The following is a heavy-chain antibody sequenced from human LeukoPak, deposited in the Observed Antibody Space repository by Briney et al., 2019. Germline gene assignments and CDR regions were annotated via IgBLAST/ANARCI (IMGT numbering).Heavy chain of an antibody. Sequence: ASVKVSCKASGYTFTSYGISWVRQAPGQGLEWMGWISAYNGNTNYAQKLQGRVTMTTDTSTSTAYMELRSLRSDDTAVYYCARGAARKVKVTTSRTLNDAFDIWGQGTMVTVSS. CDR3: ARGAARKVKVTTSRTLNDAFDI. CDR1: GYTFTSYG. V-gene: IGHV1-18*01. CDR2: ISAYNGNT. J-gene: IGHJ3*02. D-gene: IGHD2-21*02.